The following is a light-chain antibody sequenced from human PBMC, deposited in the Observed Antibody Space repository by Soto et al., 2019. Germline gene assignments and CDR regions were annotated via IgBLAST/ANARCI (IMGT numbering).Light chain of an antibody. Sequence: DIEMTQSPSTLSASVGDRITITCRASQSISDSLAWYQQKPGKAPKLLIYDASSLESGVPSRFSGSGSGTDFTLTISRLQPDDVATYYCQQDNSYLWTFGQGTKVEVK. V-gene: IGKV1-5*01. J-gene: IGKJ1*01. CDR2: DAS. CDR1: QSISDS. CDR3: QQDNSYLWT.